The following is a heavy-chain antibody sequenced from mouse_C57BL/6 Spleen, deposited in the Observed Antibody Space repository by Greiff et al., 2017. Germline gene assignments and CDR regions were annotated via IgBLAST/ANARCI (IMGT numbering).Heavy chain of an antibody. CDR3: ARSDGSGYYWYFGV. CDR2: IDPSDSYT. CDR1: GYTFTSYW. J-gene: IGHJ1*03. Sequence: QVQLQQPGAELVKPGASVKLSCKASGYTFTSYWMPWVKQRPGQGLEWIGEIDPSDSYTNYNQKFKGKATLTVDTSSSTAYMQLSSLTSEDSAVYYCARSDGSGYYWYFGVWGTGTTVTVSS. V-gene: IGHV1-50*01. D-gene: IGHD1-1*01.